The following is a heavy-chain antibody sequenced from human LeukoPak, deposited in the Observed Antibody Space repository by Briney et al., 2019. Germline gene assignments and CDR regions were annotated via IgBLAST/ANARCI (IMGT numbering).Heavy chain of an antibody. CDR3: ARKGIGSSRYQNMDV. CDR2: ISGSGGNT. V-gene: IGHV3-23*01. CDR1: GFTFSSDA. J-gene: IGHJ6*03. D-gene: IGHD6-25*01. Sequence: GGSLRLSCAASGFTFSSDAMTWVRQAPGKGLEWVSAISGSGGNTNYADSVKGRFTISRDTSKNTLYLQMNSLRAEDTAVYYCARKGIGSSRYQNMDVWGKGPTVTVSS.